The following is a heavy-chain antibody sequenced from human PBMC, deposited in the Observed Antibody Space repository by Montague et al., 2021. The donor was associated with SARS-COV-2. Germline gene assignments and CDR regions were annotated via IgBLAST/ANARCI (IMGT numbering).Heavy chain of an antibody. CDR2: INFSGKT. Sequence: SETLSLTCTVSGGSISSSSYYWGWVRQPPGKGLEWIGSINFSGKTYYNPSLKSRVTISVGTSKDQFSLKLSSVTAADTAVYYCARYSVAGTRGFDFWGQGTLVTVSS. CDR3: ARYSVAGTRGFDF. J-gene: IGHJ4*02. CDR1: GGSISSSSYY. V-gene: IGHV4-39*01. D-gene: IGHD6-19*01.